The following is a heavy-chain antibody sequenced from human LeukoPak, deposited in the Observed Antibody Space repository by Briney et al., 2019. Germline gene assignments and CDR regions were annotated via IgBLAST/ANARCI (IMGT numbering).Heavy chain of an antibody. V-gene: IGHV1-18*01. D-gene: IGHD5-12*01. Sequence: ASVKVSCRASGYTFTSYGITWVRQAPGQGLEWMGWISGHQGNTKYAQNFQGRVTMTIDTYTSTAYMDLRSLRSDDTAIYFCARSDLATITAGPFEYWGQGTLVAVSS. CDR2: ISGHQGNT. CDR3: ARSDLATITAGPFEY. J-gene: IGHJ4*02. CDR1: GYTFTSYG.